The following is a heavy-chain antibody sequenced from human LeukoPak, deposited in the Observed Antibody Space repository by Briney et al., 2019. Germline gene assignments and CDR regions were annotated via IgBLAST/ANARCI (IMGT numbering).Heavy chain of an antibody. CDR3: ARVFSGDY. CDR1: GYTFTSYY. D-gene: IGHD3-10*02. CDR2: INPSGGST. V-gene: IGHV1-46*01. Sequence: GASVKVSCKASGYTFTSYYMHWVRQAPGQGLEWMGIINPSGGSTSYAQKFQGRVTMTRDTSISTAYMELSRLRSDDTAVYYCARVFSGDYWGQGTLVTVSS. J-gene: IGHJ4*02.